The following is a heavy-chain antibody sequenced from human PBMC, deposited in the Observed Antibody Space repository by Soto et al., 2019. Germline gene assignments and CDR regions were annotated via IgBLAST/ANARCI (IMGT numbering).Heavy chain of an antibody. CDR1: GYTFTSYG. J-gene: IGHJ6*03. CDR3: ARDPISGYDFWSGYHSPVGYYMDV. Sequence: GASVKVSCKASGYTFTSYGISWVRQAPGQGLEWMGWISAYNGNTNYAQKLQGRVTMTTDTSTSTAYMELRSLRSDDTAVYYCARDPISGYDFWSGYHSPVGYYMDVWGKGTTVTVSS. CDR2: ISAYNGNT. V-gene: IGHV1-18*01. D-gene: IGHD3-3*01.